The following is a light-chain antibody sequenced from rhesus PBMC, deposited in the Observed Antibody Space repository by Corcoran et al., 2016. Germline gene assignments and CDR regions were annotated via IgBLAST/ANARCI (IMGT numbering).Light chain of an antibody. CDR2: KAS. Sequence: DIQMTQSPSSLSASVGDTVTITCRASQSISSWLDWYQQKPGKAPKLLFYKASSLQSGVPSRFSGSVTGTDFTLTSSSLQPEDFATYYCLQYSSSPYSFGQGTKVEIK. CDR1: QSISSW. J-gene: IGKJ2*01. CDR3: LQYSSSPYS. V-gene: IGKV1-22*01.